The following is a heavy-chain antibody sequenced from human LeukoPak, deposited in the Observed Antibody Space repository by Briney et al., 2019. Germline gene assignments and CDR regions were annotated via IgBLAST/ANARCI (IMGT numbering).Heavy chain of an antibody. D-gene: IGHD2-2*01. CDR1: GNYW. CDR3: VSFYETY. V-gene: IGHV3-74*01. Sequence: GGSLRLSCAASGNYWMHWVRQAPGKGLVWVSHINSDGSWTGYADSVKGRFTISKDNAKNTVYLQMNNLRAEDTAVYYCVSFYETYWGRGTLVAVSS. J-gene: IGHJ4*02. CDR2: INSDGSWT.